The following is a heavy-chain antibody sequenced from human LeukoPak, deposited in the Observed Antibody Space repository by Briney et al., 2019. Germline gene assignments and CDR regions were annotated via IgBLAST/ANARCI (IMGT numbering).Heavy chain of an antibody. Sequence: SVKVSCKASGGTFSSYTISWVRQAPGQGLEWMGRIIPLLGIANYAQKFQGRVTITADKSTSTAYMELSSLRSEDTAVYYCASAPGTRFDYWGQGTLVTVSS. J-gene: IGHJ4*02. CDR3: ASAPGTRFDY. CDR1: GGTFSSYT. D-gene: IGHD1-1*01. V-gene: IGHV1-69*02. CDR2: IIPLLGIA.